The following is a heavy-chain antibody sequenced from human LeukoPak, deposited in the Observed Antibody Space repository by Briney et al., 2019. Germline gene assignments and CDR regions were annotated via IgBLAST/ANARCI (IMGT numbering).Heavy chain of an antibody. CDR3: ARDRRRSSSWFGTQEGGMDV. D-gene: IGHD6-13*01. CDR2: ISSSSSYI. Sequence: GGSLRLSCAASGFTFSSYSMNWVRQAPGKGLEWVSSISSSSSYIYYADSVKGRFTISRDNAKNSLHLQMNSLRAEDTAVYYCARDRRRSSSWFGTQEGGMDVWGQGTTVTVSS. CDR1: GFTFSSYS. V-gene: IGHV3-21*01. J-gene: IGHJ6*02.